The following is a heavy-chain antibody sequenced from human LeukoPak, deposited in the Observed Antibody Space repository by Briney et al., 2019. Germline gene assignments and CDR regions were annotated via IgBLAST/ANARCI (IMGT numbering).Heavy chain of an antibody. J-gene: IGHJ6*04. D-gene: IGHD3-10*01. CDR3: AREGITMVRGVPNYYYGMDV. CDR1: GGSISSGGYY. CDR2: IYYSGST. Sequence: SQTLSLTCTVSGGSISSGGYYWSWIRQHPGKGLEWIGYIYYSGSTYYNPSLKSRVTISVDTSKNQFSLKLSSVTAGDTAVYYCAREGITMVRGVPNYYYGMDVWGKGTTVTVSS. V-gene: IGHV4-31*03.